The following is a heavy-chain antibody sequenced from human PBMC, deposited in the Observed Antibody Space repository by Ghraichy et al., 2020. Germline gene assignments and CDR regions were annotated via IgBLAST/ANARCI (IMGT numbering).Heavy chain of an antibody. D-gene: IGHD3-10*01. Sequence: GESLNISCAASGFTVSSNYMSWVRQAPGKGLEWVSVIYSGVSTYYADSVKGRFTISRHNSKNTLYLQMNSLRAEDTAVYYCARESMVRGADYWGQGTLVTVSS. CDR3: ARESMVRGADY. CDR1: GFTVSSNY. J-gene: IGHJ4*02. CDR2: IYSGVST. V-gene: IGHV3-53*04.